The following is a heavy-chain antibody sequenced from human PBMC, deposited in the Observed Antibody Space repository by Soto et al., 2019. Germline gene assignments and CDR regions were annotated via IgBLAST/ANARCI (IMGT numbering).Heavy chain of an antibody. J-gene: IGHJ4*02. CDR3: AKDLEKGPFDY. CDR2: ISWNSGSI. CDR1: GFTFDDYA. Sequence: GGSLRLSCAASGFTFDDYAMHWARQAPGKGLEWVSGISWNSGSIGYADSVKGRFTISRDNAKNSLYLQMNSLRAEDTAVYYCAKDLEKGPFDYWGQGTLVTVSS. V-gene: IGHV3-9*01. D-gene: IGHD1-1*01.